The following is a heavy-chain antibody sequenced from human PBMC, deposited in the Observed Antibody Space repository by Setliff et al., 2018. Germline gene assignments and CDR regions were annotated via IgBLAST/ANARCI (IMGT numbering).Heavy chain of an antibody. V-gene: IGHV3-30*02. CDR3: AKDNIWSLDD. Sequence: PGGSLRLSCAASGFTPGMYGVHWVRQAPGKGLEWLAYIRHDGTNENYAYSVKGRFTISRDNSRNTLFLQMNSLRTEDTAVYYCAKDNIWSLDDWGQGTLVTVSS. D-gene: IGHD2-8*02. CDR1: GFTPGMYG. CDR2: IRHDGTNE. J-gene: IGHJ1*01.